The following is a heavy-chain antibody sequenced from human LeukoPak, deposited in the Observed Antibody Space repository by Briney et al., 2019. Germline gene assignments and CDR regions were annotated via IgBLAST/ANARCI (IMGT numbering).Heavy chain of an antibody. D-gene: IGHD2-15*01. V-gene: IGHV4-38-2*02. CDR2: IYHSGST. CDR1: GYSISSGYY. J-gene: IGHJ3*02. Sequence: PSETLSLTCTVSGYSISSGYYWGWIRQPPGKGLEWIGSIYHSGSTYYNPSLKSRVPISVDTSKNQFSLKLSSVTAAAPAVHYCAAPGNIVVVVAATEGAFDIWGQGTMVTVSS. CDR3: AAPGNIVVVVAATEGAFDI.